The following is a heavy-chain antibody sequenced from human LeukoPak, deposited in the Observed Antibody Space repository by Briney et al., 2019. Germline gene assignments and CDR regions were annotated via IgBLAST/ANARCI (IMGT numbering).Heavy chain of an antibody. CDR1: GVTFSSYT. J-gene: IGHJ3*02. D-gene: IGHD2-21*01. V-gene: IGHV1-69*04. CDR2: IIPILGIA. Sequence: SVKVSCKASGVTFSSYTICWVRQAPGQGLEWMGRIIPILGIANYAHKFQGRFTITADKSTTTAYMELSSLRSEDTAVYYCARDSRLAYCGGDCSDAFDIWGQGTMVTVSS. CDR3: ARDSRLAYCGGDCSDAFDI.